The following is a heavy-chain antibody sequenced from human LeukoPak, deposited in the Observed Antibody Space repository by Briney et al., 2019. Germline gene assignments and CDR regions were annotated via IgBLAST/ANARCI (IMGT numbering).Heavy chain of an antibody. Sequence: ASVKVSCKASGFTFSNYGVSWVRQAPGQGLEWMGWVSANSGNTDYAQKFQGRVTITADESTSTAYMELSSLRSEDTAVYYCARDHVTTGVYYYYYGMDVWGQGTTVTVSS. CDR3: ARDHVTTGVYYYYYGMDV. CDR1: GFTFSNYG. V-gene: IGHV1-18*01. D-gene: IGHD3-3*01. CDR2: VSANSGNT. J-gene: IGHJ6*02.